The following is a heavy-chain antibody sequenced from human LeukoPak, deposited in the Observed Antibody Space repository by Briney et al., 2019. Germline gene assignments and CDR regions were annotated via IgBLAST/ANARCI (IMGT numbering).Heavy chain of an antibody. V-gene: IGHV1-18*01. J-gene: IGHJ6*03. CDR1: SFIFNNYG. CDR2: ISVYNDNT. CDR3: ARAVSGGSSFFYVDV. Sequence: GASVKVSCKASSFIFNNYGISWVRQAPGQGLEWMGWISVYNDNTKYSQNLQGRVTLTTDKSTNTAYMELRSLRSDDTAIYYCARAVSGGSSFFYVDVWGKGTTVTISS. D-gene: IGHD2-15*01.